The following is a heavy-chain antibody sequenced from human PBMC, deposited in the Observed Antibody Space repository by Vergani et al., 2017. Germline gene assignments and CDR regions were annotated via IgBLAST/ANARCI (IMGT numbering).Heavy chain of an antibody. CDR2: IYYSGST. CDR1: GGSISSGGYY. V-gene: IGHV4-31*01. D-gene: IGHD6-19*01. J-gene: IGHJ4*02. Sequence: QVQLQESGPGLVKPSQTLSLTCPVSGGSISSGGYYWSWLRQPPGKGLEWIGYIYYSGSTYYNPSLKSLVPISVDTSKNQFSLKLSSVTAADTSVYYCARGYSSGWYDYWGQGTLVTVSS. CDR3: ARGYSSGWYDY.